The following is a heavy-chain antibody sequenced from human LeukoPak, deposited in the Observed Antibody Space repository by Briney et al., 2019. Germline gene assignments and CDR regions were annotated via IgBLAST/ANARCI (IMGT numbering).Heavy chain of an antibody. CDR2: IKQDGSEK. CDR1: GFTFSSYW. CDR3: ARDRGLVTIFSEAFDI. J-gene: IGHJ3*02. Sequence: HPGGSLRLSCAASGFTFSSYWMSWIRQAPGKGLEWVANIKQDGSEKYYVDSVKGRFTISRDNSKNTLYLQMNSLRAEDTAVYYCARDRGLVTIFSEAFDIWGQGTMVTVSS. D-gene: IGHD3-9*01. V-gene: IGHV3-7*01.